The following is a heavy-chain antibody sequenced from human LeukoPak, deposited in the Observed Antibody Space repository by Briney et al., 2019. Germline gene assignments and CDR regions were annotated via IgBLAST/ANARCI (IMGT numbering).Heavy chain of an antibody. V-gene: IGHV3-23*01. CDR3: AKDRSDTAMVYNFDY. J-gene: IGHJ4*02. Sequence: GGSLRLSCAASGFTVRSSYMSWVRRAPGKGLEWVSAISGGSGATYYADSVKGRFTISRDNSKNTLYLQMNSLRAEDTALYYCAKDRSDTAMVYNFDYWGQGTLVTVSS. CDR1: GFTVRSSY. CDR2: ISGGSGAT. D-gene: IGHD5-18*01.